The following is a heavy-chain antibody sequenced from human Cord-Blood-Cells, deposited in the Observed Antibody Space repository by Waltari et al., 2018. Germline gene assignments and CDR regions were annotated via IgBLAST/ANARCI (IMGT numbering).Heavy chain of an antibody. CDR3: ARGEAAGN. Sequence: QVQLQQWGAGLLKPSETLSLTCAVYGGSFSGYYWSWIRQPPGKGLGWIGEINHSGSTTYNPSLKRRVTISVDTSKNQFSLKLSSVTAADTAVYYCARGEAAGNWGQGTLVTVSS. V-gene: IGHV4-34*01. J-gene: IGHJ4*02. D-gene: IGHD6-19*01. CDR1: GGSFSGYY. CDR2: INHSGST.